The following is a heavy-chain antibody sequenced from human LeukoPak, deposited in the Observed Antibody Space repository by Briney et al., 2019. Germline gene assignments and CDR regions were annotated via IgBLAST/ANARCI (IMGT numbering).Heavy chain of an antibody. CDR3: GRDEPATFDI. J-gene: IGHJ3*02. Sequence: GGSLRLSCAASGFTFSSYGMHWVRQAPGKGLEWVANIKQDGSEKYYVDPVKGRFTISRDNAKNSLYLQMNSLRAEDTAVYYWGRDEPATFDIWGQGTMVTVSS. V-gene: IGHV3-7*01. CDR2: IKQDGSEK. CDR1: GFTFSSYG. D-gene: IGHD2-2*01.